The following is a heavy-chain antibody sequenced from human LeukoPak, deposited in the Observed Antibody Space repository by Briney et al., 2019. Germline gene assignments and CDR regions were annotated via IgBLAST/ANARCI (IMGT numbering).Heavy chain of an antibody. CDR1: GGSFSGYY. J-gene: IGHJ3*02. V-gene: IGHV4-34*01. D-gene: IGHD3-22*01. CDR2: INHSGST. Sequence: PSETLSLTCAVYGGSFSGYYWSWIRQPPGKGLEWIGEINHSGSTNYNPSLKSRVTISVDKSKNQFSLKLSSVTAADTAVYYCARDGGYFDSSGGLDIWGHGTMVTVSS. CDR3: ARDGGYFDSSGGLDI.